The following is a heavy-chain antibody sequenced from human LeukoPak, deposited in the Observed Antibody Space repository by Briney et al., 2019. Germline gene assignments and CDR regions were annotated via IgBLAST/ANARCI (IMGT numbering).Heavy chain of an antibody. D-gene: IGHD3-10*01. V-gene: IGHV3-30*02. CDR1: GFTFSSYG. CDR3: ARGVRGVNNWFDP. J-gene: IGHJ5*02. Sequence: PGGSLRLSCAASGFTFSSYGMHWVRQAPGKGLEWVAFIRYDGSNKYYADSVKGRFTISRDNSKNTLYLQMNSLRAEDTAVYYCARGVRGVNNWFDPWGQGTLVTVSS. CDR2: IRYDGSNK.